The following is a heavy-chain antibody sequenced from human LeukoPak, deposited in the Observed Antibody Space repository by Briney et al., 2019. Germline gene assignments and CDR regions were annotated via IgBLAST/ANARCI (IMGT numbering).Heavy chain of an antibody. Sequence: GGSPRLSCAASGFTFSSYAMSWVRQAPGKGLEWVSAISGSGGNTYYADSVKGRFTISRENAKNSLYLQMNSLRAGDTALYYCARAPNYGGNSGGMDVWGQGTTATVSS. V-gene: IGHV3-23*01. CDR2: ISGSGGNT. CDR3: ARAPNYGGNSGGMDV. J-gene: IGHJ6*02. CDR1: GFTFSSYA. D-gene: IGHD4-23*01.